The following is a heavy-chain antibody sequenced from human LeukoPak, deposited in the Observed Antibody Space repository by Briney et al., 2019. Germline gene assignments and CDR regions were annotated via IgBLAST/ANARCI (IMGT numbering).Heavy chain of an antibody. CDR2: IYTSGST. V-gene: IGHV4-4*07. Sequence: SETLSLTCTVSGGSISSYYWSWIRQPAGKGLELIGRIYTSGSTNYNPSLKSRVTMSVDTSKNQFSLKLSSVTAADTAVYYCARVGDFWSGYLFDYWGQGTLVTVSS. CDR3: ARVGDFWSGYLFDY. CDR1: GGSISSYY. J-gene: IGHJ4*02. D-gene: IGHD3-3*01.